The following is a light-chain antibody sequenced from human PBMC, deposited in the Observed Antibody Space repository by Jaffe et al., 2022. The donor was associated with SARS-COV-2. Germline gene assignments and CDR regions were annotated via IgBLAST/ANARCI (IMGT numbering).Light chain of an antibody. J-gene: IGKJ2*01. V-gene: IGKV3-20*01. CDR1: QNISNS. CDR2: GAS. Sequence: EIVLTQSPGTLSLSPGERATLSCRASQNISNSLAWYQQKFGQTPRLLIYGASSRATGIPDRFSGRGSGTVFTLAISRLEPEDFAVYYCQQYGGSPRTFGQGTKLEIK. CDR3: QQYGGSPRT.